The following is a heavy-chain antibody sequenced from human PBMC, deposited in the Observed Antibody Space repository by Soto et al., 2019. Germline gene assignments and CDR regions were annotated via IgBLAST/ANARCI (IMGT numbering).Heavy chain of an antibody. CDR3: ARQDNVAAADDY. CDR1: GGSISSSSYY. D-gene: IGHD6-13*01. CDR2: IYYSGST. V-gene: IGHV4-39*01. J-gene: IGHJ4*02. Sequence: SETLSLTCTVSGGSISSSSYYWGWIRQPPGKGLEWIGSIYYSGSTYYNPSLKSRVTISVDTSKNQFSLKLSSVTAADTAVYYCARQDNVAAADDYWGQGTLVTVSS.